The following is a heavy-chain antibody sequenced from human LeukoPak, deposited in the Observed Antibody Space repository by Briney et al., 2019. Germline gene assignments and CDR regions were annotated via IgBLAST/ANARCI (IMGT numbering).Heavy chain of an antibody. CDR1: GFTFSSYT. Sequence: SGGSLRLSCAASGFTFSSYTMNWVRQPPGKGLEWVSNIGTSSTTIYYADSVKGRFTISRDNAKNSLYLQMNSLIADDTAVYYCARFAAGGSYYYYMDVWGKGTTVTVSS. D-gene: IGHD6-25*01. J-gene: IGHJ6*03. V-gene: IGHV3-48*01. CDR2: IGTSSTTI. CDR3: ARFAAGGSYYYYMDV.